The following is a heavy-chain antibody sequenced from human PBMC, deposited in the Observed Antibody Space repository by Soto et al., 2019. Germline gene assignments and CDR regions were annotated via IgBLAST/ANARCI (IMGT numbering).Heavy chain of an antibody. D-gene: IGHD2-15*01. J-gene: IGHJ4*02. CDR2: IYYSGCT. Sequence: SEPLSLTCIVSGGSISSYYWSWIRQPTGFGLEWIEYIYYSGCTNYNPSLKSRVTLSLDTSKNQFSLKLSSVTAADTAVYYCARSRYPRVFDYWGQGTLVTVSS. CDR1: GGSISSYY. V-gene: IGHV4-59*08. CDR3: ARSRYPRVFDY.